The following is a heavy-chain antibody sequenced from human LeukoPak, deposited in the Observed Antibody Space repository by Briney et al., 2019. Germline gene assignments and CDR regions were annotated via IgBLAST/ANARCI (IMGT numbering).Heavy chain of an antibody. J-gene: IGHJ5*02. Sequence: SETLSLTCTVSGGSISSYYWSWIRQPPGKGLEWIGYIYYSGITNYNPSLKSRVTISVDTSKNQFSLKLSSVTAADTAVYYCARNRYYYGSGSYGVPNWFDPWGQGTLVTVSS. D-gene: IGHD3-10*01. CDR3: ARNRYYYGSGSYGVPNWFDP. CDR2: IYYSGIT. V-gene: IGHV4-59*08. CDR1: GGSISSYY.